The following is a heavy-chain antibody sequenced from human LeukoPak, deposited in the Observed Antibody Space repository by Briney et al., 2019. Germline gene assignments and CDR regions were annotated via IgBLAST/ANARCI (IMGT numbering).Heavy chain of an antibody. J-gene: IGHJ4*02. D-gene: IGHD1-26*01. Sequence: PGGSLRLSCAASGFTFSSSGMSWVRQAPGKGLGWVSSISSNGGTYYADSVKGRFTISRDNSKNTLYLQMNSLRVEDTAIYLCAKSKSSGSFYGGNYFDYWGQGTLVTVSS. CDR1: GFTFSSSG. CDR3: AKSKSSGSFYGGNYFDY. V-gene: IGHV3-23*01. CDR2: ISSNGGT.